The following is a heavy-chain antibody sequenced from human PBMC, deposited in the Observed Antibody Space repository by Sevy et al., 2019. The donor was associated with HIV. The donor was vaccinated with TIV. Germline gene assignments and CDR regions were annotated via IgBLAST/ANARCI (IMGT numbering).Heavy chain of an antibody. CDR2: VHFDGNEK. D-gene: IGHD3-3*01. CDR3: GKDRWSDAGCPREYFEH. J-gene: IGHJ4*02. CDR1: GFSFSSYG. V-gene: IGHV3-30*02. Sequence: GGSLRLSCAASGFSFSSYGMHWVRQPLGKGLEWVAFVHFDGNEKWYADSGKGRFTISRDNSKSTIFLQMDSLRIEDTAIYYCGKDRWSDAGCPREYFEHWGQGTLVTVSS.